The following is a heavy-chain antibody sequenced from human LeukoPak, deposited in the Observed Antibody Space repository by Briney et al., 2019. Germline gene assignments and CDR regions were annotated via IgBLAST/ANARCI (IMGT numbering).Heavy chain of an antibody. Sequence: GGSLRLSCATSGFTFSSYAMNWVRQAPGKGLEWVSVISGSGGSTYYADSVKGRFTISRDNSKKTLYLQMNSLRAEDTAVYYCAKDLEVTSEDAFDIWGQGTMVTVSS. D-gene: IGHD2-21*02. V-gene: IGHV3-23*01. CDR3: AKDLEVTSEDAFDI. CDR1: GFTFSSYA. J-gene: IGHJ3*02. CDR2: ISGSGGST.